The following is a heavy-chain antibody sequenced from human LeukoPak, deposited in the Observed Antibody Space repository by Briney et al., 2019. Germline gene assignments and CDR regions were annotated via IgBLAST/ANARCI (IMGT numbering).Heavy chain of an antibody. CDR1: GFTFSSYA. D-gene: IGHD3-22*01. CDR3: ARANYEGGLGFDY. J-gene: IGHJ4*02. Sequence: GGSLRLSCAASGFTFSSYAMSWVRQAPGKGLEWVPAISGSGGSTYYADSVKGRFTISRDNSKNTLYLQMNSLRAEDTAVYYCARANYEGGLGFDYWGQGTLVTVSS. V-gene: IGHV3-23*01. CDR2: ISGSGGST.